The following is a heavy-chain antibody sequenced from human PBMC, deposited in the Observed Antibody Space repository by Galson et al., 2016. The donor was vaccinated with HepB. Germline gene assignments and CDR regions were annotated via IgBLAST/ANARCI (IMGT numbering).Heavy chain of an antibody. Sequence: QSGAEVKKPGESLKISCQVSGSSFTSLWIGWVRQMPGKGLEWMGLIYPGDADTRYSPSFQGQVTISADKSISTAYLQWSSPKASDSAMYYCARPLSLTIGSLVYWGQGTLVTVSS. D-gene: IGHD4/OR15-4a*01. V-gene: IGHV5-51*01. CDR2: IYPGDADT. CDR1: GSSFTSLW. J-gene: IGHJ4*02. CDR3: ARPLSLTIGSLVY.